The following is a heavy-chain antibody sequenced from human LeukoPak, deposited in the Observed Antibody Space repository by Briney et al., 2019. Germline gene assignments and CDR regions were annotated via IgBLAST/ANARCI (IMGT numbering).Heavy chain of an antibody. V-gene: IGHV1-18*01. CDR1: GYTFTSYG. CDR2: ISAYNGNT. CDR3: ARGQSVGAAFDY. J-gene: IGHJ4*02. Sequence: ASVKVSCKASGYTFTSYGISCVPQSAGHRLEWRGWISAYNGNTNYAQKLQGRVTMTTDTSTSTAYMELRSLRSDDTAVYYCARGQSVGAAFDYWGQGTLVTVSS. D-gene: IGHD1-26*01.